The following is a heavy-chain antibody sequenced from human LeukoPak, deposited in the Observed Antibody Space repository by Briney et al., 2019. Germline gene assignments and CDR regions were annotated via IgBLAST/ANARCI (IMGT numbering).Heavy chain of an antibody. J-gene: IGHJ3*02. CDR3: ARDIVVVTRFRGDAFDI. V-gene: IGHV1-2*02. D-gene: IGHD2-21*02. CDR2: INPNSGGT. Sequence: ASVKVSCKASGYTFTGYYMHWVRQAPGQGLEWMGWINPNSGGTNYAQKFQGRVTMTRDTSISTAYMELSRLRSDDTAVYYCARDIVVVTRFRGDAFDIWGQGTMVTVSS. CDR1: GYTFTGYY.